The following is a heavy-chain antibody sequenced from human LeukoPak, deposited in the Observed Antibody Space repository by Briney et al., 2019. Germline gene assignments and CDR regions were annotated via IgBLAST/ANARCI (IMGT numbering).Heavy chain of an antibody. D-gene: IGHD6-13*01. Sequence: GGSLRLSCAASGFTFSSYSMNWVRQAPGKGLEWVSSISSSSSYIYYADSVKGRFTISRDNSKNTLYLQMNSLRAEDTAVYYCALTAPGIAAAGVPDYWGQGTLVTVSS. J-gene: IGHJ4*02. V-gene: IGHV3-21*04. CDR1: GFTFSSYS. CDR3: ALTAPGIAAAGVPDY. CDR2: ISSSSSYI.